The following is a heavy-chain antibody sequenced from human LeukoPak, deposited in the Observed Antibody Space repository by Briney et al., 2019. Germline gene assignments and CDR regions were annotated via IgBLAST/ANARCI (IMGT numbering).Heavy chain of an antibody. V-gene: IGHV3-21*01. CDR3: ARSYGPTPDFDY. J-gene: IGHJ4*02. CDR1: GGSFSGYY. Sequence: ETLSLTCAVYGGSFSGYYWSWVRQAPGKGLEWVSSISSSSSYIYYADSVKGRFTISRDNAKNSLYLQMNSLRAEDTAVYYCARSYGPTPDFDYWGQGTLVTVSS. D-gene: IGHD3-10*01. CDR2: ISSSSSYI.